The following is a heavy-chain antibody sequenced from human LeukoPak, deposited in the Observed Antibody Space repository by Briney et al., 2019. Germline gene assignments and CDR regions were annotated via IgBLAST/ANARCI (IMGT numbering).Heavy chain of an antibody. CDR2: TSGSGDIR. Sequence: PGGSLRLFCAASGFTFKNYAMTWVRQAPGKGLEWVSRTSGSGDIRLYADSVKGRFTISRTNSENRLYLQMNSLRADDSGVYYCANYRSGGGGYYSGLEHWGQGTQVTVSS. V-gene: IGHV3-23*01. J-gene: IGHJ1*01. CDR1: GFTFKNYA. D-gene: IGHD2-15*01. CDR3: ANYRSGGGGYYSGLEH.